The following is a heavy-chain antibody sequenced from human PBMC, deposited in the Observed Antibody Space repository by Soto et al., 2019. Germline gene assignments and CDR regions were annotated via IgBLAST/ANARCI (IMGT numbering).Heavy chain of an antibody. D-gene: IGHD5-12*01. Sequence: EVRLLESGGGLIQPGGSLRLSCAASGFTFSSYVMSWVRQAPGRGLEWVSGISGSGTNTYYADSVKGRFTISRDNSKNRLYLQMTSIRGEDTAEYYCAKDKSPYSGYNSFDYWGEGTLVTVSS. V-gene: IGHV3-23*01. CDR1: GFTFSSYV. CDR2: ISGSGTNT. J-gene: IGHJ4*02. CDR3: AKDKSPYSGYNSFDY.